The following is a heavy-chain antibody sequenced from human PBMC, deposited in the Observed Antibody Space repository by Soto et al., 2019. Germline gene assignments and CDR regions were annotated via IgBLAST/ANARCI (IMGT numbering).Heavy chain of an antibody. J-gene: IGHJ4*02. CDR3: AKDHVWGGDSSKYYFDD. D-gene: IGHD3-22*01. CDR1: GFTFADYD. CDR2: ISWNSGST. Sequence: EVQLVESGGGLVQPGRSLRLSCAASGFTFADYDLHWVRQDPGKGLEWVSGISWNSGSTGYADSVKGRFIVSRDNAKNSLYLQMNSLRAEDTAWYYGAKDHVWGGDSSKYYFDDWGQGTLVTVSS. V-gene: IGHV3-9*01.